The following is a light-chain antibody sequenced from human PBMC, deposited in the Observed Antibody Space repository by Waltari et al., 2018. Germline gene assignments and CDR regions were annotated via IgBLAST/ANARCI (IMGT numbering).Light chain of an antibody. J-gene: IGLJ3*02. CDR1: SSDIGGYHY. Sequence: QSALTQPASVSGSPGQSITISCNGNSSDIGGYHYVSWYQQYPGEAPKLLIYDVFKRASVFSVRSSGSKSGNTASLTISGLQAEYEADYFCSSYTNRATWACGRGTKLTVL. V-gene: IGLV2-14*03. CDR3: SSYTNRATWA. CDR2: DVF.